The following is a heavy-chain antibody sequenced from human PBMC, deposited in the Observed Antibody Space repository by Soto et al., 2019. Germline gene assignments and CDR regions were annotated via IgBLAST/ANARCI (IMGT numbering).Heavy chain of an antibody. CDR1: GDSISSYY. D-gene: IGHD3-22*01. J-gene: IGHJ5*02. Sequence: QVQLQESGSGLVKPSETLSLTCAVSGDSISSYYCMWIRQPPGKGLESIGYLYYGRSANYKPSLKSRVPLSVDTSSNQCSLTLSSMTAADTAVDYCAVRSRAVVPESWGQGTLVTVSS. CDR3: AVRSRAVVPES. V-gene: IGHV4-59*01. CDR2: LYYGRSA.